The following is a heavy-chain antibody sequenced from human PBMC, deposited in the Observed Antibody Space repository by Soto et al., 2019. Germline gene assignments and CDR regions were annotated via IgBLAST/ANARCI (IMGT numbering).Heavy chain of an antibody. CDR3: ARGVMVRGVIINYYYYYGMDV. CDR2: INPSGGST. V-gene: IGHV1-46*01. D-gene: IGHD3-10*01. Sequence: ASVKVSCKASGYTFTSYYMHWVRQAPGQGLEWMGIINPSGGSTSYAQKFQGRVTITRDTSASTAYMELSSLRSEDTAVYYCARGVMVRGVIINYYYYYGMDVWGQGTTVTVSS. CDR1: GYTFTSYY. J-gene: IGHJ6*02.